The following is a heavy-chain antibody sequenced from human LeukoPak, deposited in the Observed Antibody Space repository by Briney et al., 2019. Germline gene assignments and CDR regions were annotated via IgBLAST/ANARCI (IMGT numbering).Heavy chain of an antibody. J-gene: IGHJ4*02. CDR3: ARESSSGWFLGDY. Sequence: GGPLRLSCAASGFTFSSYSMNWVRQAPGKGLEWVSSISSSSSYIYYADSVKGRFTISRDNAKNSLYLQMNSLRAEDTAVYYCARESSSGWFLGDYWGQGTLVTVSS. V-gene: IGHV3-21*01. D-gene: IGHD6-19*01. CDR1: GFTFSSYS. CDR2: ISSSSSYI.